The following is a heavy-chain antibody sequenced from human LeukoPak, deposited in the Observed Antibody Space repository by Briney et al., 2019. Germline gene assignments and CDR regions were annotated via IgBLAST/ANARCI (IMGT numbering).Heavy chain of an antibody. Sequence: GGSLRLSCAAAGFTFSNYGIHWVRQAPGKGLEWMAVISKDGSNKDYADSVKGRFIISRDNSKNTLYLQMNSLRAEDTAVYYCAKDIAVAGTVAFDIWGQGTMVTVSS. J-gene: IGHJ3*02. D-gene: IGHD6-19*01. CDR1: GFTFSNYG. CDR3: AKDIAVAGTVAFDI. CDR2: ISKDGSNK. V-gene: IGHV3-30*18.